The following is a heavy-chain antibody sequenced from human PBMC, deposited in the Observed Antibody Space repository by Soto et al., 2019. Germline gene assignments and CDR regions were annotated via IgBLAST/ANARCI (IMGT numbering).Heavy chain of an antibody. Sequence: SETLSLTCSVSGGSIGSSSYYFGWIRQPPGKGLEWIGSLYYTGTTNYNSSLKSRVTISADKSQNQFSLRLSSVTAADTAVYYCGHYCSRTHCYDCLDTWGQGTLVTVSS. CDR2: LYYTGTT. J-gene: IGHJ5*02. V-gene: IGHV4-39*01. D-gene: IGHD2-2*01. CDR3: GHYCSRTHCYDCLDT. CDR1: GGSIGSSSYY.